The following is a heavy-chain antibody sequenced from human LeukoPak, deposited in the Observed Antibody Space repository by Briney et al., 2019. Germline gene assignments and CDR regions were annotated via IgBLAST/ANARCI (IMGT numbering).Heavy chain of an antibody. CDR1: GYTFTSYD. CDR2: MNPKSGNT. Sequence: ASVKVSCKASGYTFTSYDINWVRQATGQGLERMGWMNPKSGNTGYAQKFQGRVTMTRNTAVSTAYMELSSLRSEDTAVYYCARVTGSIDYWGQGTLVAVSS. CDR3: ARVTGSIDY. D-gene: IGHD2-21*02. J-gene: IGHJ4*02. V-gene: IGHV1-8*01.